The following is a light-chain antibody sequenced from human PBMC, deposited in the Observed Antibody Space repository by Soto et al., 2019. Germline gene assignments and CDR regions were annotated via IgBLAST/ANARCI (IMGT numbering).Light chain of an antibody. CDR1: SSDVGFYSY. Sequence: QSALTQPASVSESPGQSITISCTGTSSDVGFYSYVSWYQHHPGNAPKLLIYDVANRPSGVSNRFPGSKSDNTAYLSISGLQAEDEADYYCSSYTRSGTPVFGGGTKLTVL. V-gene: IGLV2-14*03. CDR3: SSYTRSGTPV. J-gene: IGLJ3*02. CDR2: DVA.